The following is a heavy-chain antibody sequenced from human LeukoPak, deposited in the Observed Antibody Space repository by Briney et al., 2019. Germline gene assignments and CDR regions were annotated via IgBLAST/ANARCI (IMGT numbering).Heavy chain of an antibody. J-gene: IGHJ4*02. D-gene: IGHD3-10*01. V-gene: IGHV4-59*01. Sequence: SETLSLTCTVSGGSISSYYWSWIRQPPGKGLEWIGYIYYSGSTNYNPSLKSRVTISVDTSKNQFSLKLSSVTATDTAVYYCARERVRGVPYYFDYWGQGTLVTVAS. CDR3: ARERVRGVPYYFDY. CDR1: GGSISSYY. CDR2: IYYSGST.